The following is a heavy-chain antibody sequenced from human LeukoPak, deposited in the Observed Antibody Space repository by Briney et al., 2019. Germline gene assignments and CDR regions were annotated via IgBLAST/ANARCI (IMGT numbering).Heavy chain of an antibody. Sequence: ASVKVSCKASGYTFTSYAMHWVRQAPGQRLEWMGWINAGNGNTKYSQKFQGRVTITRDTFASTAYMELSSLRSEDTAVYYCARAVTYYDYVWGSYRFNWFDPWGQGTLVTVSS. V-gene: IGHV1-3*01. CDR3: ARAVTYYDYVWGSYRFNWFDP. CDR1: GYTFTSYA. D-gene: IGHD3-16*02. J-gene: IGHJ5*02. CDR2: INAGNGNT.